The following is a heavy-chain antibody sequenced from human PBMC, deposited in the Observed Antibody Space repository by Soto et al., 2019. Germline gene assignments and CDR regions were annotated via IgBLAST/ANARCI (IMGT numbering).Heavy chain of an antibody. Sequence: HPGGSLRLSCAASGFTFSSYAMSWVRQAPGKGLEWVSAISGSGGSTYYADSVKGRFTISRDNSKNTLYLQMNSLRAEDTAVYYCGQAKGGDGYNSYWGQGTLVTVSS. J-gene: IGHJ4*02. CDR1: GFTFSSYA. D-gene: IGHD5-12*01. CDR3: GQAKGGDGYNSY. CDR2: ISGSGGST. V-gene: IGHV3-23*01.